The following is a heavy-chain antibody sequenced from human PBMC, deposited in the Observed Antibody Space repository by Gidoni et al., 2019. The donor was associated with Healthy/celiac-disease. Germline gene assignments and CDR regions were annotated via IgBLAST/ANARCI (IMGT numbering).Heavy chain of an antibody. Sequence: QVRLQESGPELVKPSETLSLTCTVSGGSVSSGSYFWSWIRQPPGKGLEWIGYIYYTGSTNYNPSLESRVTISLDTSKNQFSLKLSSVTAADTAVYYCARGSRQQVGAEYFQHWGQGTLVTVSS. D-gene: IGHD6-13*01. J-gene: IGHJ1*01. V-gene: IGHV4-61*01. CDR2: IYYTGST. CDR1: GGSVSSGSYF. CDR3: ARGSRQQVGAEYFQH.